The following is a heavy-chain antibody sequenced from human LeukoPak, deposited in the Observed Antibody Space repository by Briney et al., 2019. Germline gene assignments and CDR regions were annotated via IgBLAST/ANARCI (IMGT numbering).Heavy chain of an antibody. CDR2: IKHEGREK. V-gene: IGHV3-7*01. Sequence: PGGSLRLSWAAAGFRVSSHWMTWVRQAPGKGLEWVANIKHEGREKFYVGSVNGRFTIPRNSAKNSLSLQMNSLRAEDTAVYYCARTRYSAFDIWGQGTMVTVSS. CDR3: ARTRYSAFDI. D-gene: IGHD5-12*01. J-gene: IGHJ3*02. CDR1: GFRVSSHW.